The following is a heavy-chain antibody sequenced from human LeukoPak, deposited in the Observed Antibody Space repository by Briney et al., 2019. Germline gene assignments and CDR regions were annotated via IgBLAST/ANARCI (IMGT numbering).Heavy chain of an antibody. D-gene: IGHD3-3*01. Sequence: GGSLRLSCAASGFTFINYWMSWVRQAPGKGLEWVANIKQDGSEKYYVDSVKGRFTISRDNAKNSLYLQMNSLRAEDTAVYYCAREPFHYDFWSGLPDWFDPWGQGTLVTVSS. CDR1: GFTFINYW. J-gene: IGHJ5*02. V-gene: IGHV3-7*01. CDR2: IKQDGSEK. CDR3: AREPFHYDFWSGLPDWFDP.